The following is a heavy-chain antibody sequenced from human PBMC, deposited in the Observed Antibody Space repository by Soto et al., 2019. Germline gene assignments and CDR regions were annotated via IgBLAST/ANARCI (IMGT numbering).Heavy chain of an antibody. Sequence: EVQLVESGGGLVKPGGSLRLSCAASGFTFSSYSMNWVRQAPGKGLVWVSSISSSSSYIYYADSVKGRFTISRDNAKNSLYLQMNSLRAEDTAVYYCAREAWSSSWYYFDYWGQGTLVTVSS. D-gene: IGHD6-13*01. CDR2: ISSSSSYI. V-gene: IGHV3-21*01. CDR1: GFTFSSYS. J-gene: IGHJ4*02. CDR3: AREAWSSSWYYFDY.